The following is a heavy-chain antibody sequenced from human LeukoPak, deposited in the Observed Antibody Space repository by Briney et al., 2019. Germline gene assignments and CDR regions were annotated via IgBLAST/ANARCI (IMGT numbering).Heavy chain of an antibody. D-gene: IGHD3-22*01. CDR1: GGSISSYY. CDR2: IYYSGST. J-gene: IGHJ4*02. V-gene: IGHV4-59*12. Sequence: PSETLSLTCTVSGGSISSYYWSWIRQPPGKGLEWIGYIYYSGSTNYNPSLKSRVTISVDTSKNQFSLKLSSVTAADTAVYYCASEYYYDSSGYCYMGYLDYWGQGTLVTVSS. CDR3: ASEYYYDSSGYCYMGYLDY.